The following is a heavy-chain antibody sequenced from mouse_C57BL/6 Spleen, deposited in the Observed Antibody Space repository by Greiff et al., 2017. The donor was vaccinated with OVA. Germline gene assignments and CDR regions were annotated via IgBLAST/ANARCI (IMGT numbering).Heavy chain of an antibody. V-gene: IGHV1-54*01. D-gene: IGHD2-5*01. J-gene: IGHJ2*01. CDR3: ARGYSNYFDY. Sequence: VQLVESGAELVRPGTSVKVSCKASGYAFTNYLIEWVKQRPGQGLEWIGVINPGSGGTNYNEKFKGKATLTADKSSSTAYMQLSSLTSEDSAVYFCARGYSNYFDYWGQGTTLTVSS. CDR1: GYAFTNYL. CDR2: INPGSGGT.